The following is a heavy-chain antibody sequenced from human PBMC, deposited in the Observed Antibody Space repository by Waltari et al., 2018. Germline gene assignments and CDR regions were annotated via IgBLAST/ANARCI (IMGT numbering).Heavy chain of an antibody. V-gene: IGHV4-59*01. J-gene: IGHJ6*02. CDR3: ARGYSYGYYYYYGMDV. CDR1: GGSISSYY. Sequence: QVQLQESGPGLVKPSETLSLTCTVSGGSISSYYWSWIRQPPGKGLEWIGYIYYSGSTTSTPSLTSRVTISVDTSKNQFSLKLSSVTAADTAVYYCARGYSYGYYYYYGMDVWGQGTTVTVSS. CDR2: IYYSGST. D-gene: IGHD5-18*01.